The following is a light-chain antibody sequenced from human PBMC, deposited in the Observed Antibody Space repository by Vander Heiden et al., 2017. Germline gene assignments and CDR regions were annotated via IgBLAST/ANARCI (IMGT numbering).Light chain of an antibody. CDR2: EGS. CDR1: SRDVGSYNL. V-gene: IGLV2-23*01. Sequence: HSALTPPASVSGSPGPSITISCPGTSRDVGSYNLVAWYQQHPGKAPKLMIYEGSQRPSGVSNRFSGSKSGNTASLTISGLQAEDEADYYCCSYAGSSTFYVFGTGTKVTVL. J-gene: IGLJ1*01. CDR3: CSYAGSSTFYV.